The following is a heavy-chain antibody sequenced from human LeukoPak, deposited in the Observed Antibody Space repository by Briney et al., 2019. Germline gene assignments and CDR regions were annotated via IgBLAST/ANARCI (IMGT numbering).Heavy chain of an antibody. Sequence: GGSLRLXCAASGFTFDDYGMSWARQAPGKGLEWVSGINWNGGSTGYADSVKGRFTISRDNAKNSLYLQMNSLRAEDTALYYCARVVTIVGATSAFDIWGQGTMVTVSS. J-gene: IGHJ3*02. CDR2: INWNGGST. CDR3: ARVVTIVGATSAFDI. D-gene: IGHD1-26*01. CDR1: GFTFDDYG. V-gene: IGHV3-20*04.